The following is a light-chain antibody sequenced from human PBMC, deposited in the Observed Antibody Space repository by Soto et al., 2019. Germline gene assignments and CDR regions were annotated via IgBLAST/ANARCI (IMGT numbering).Light chain of an antibody. Sequence: QSALTQPPSASGTPGQRVNISCSGSSSNIGSNSVYWYQQLPGTAPKLLISVDNQRPSGVPDRFSGSRSGTSASLAISGLRSEDEADYFCAAWDDSLTGVVFGGGTKLTVL. V-gene: IGLV1-47*02. J-gene: IGLJ2*01. CDR1: SSNIGSNS. CDR3: AAWDDSLTGVV. CDR2: VDN.